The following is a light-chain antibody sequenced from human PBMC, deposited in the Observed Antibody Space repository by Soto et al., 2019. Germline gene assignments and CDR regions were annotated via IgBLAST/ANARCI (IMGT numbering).Light chain of an antibody. CDR3: QKYDSAPLT. Sequence: DVHMTQSPSSLSASVGDRVTITCRASQGITRSLAWYQQTPGKAPKLLIYAASTLQSGVPSRFSGSGSGTDLTLTIRSLQPGDVAIYYCQKYDSAPLTFGGGTKVDIK. J-gene: IGKJ4*02. CDR1: QGITRS. V-gene: IGKV1-27*01. CDR2: AAS.